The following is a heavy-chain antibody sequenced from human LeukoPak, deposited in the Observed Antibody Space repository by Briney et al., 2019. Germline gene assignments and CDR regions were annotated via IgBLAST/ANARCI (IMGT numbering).Heavy chain of an antibody. Sequence: GSLRLSCAASGFTFSSYSMNWVRQPPGKGLEWIGSIYYSGSTYYNPSLKSRVTISVDTSKNQFSLKLSSVTAADTAVYYCARHQPSWIQLSDYYYGMDVWGQGTTVTVSS. D-gene: IGHD5-18*01. J-gene: IGHJ6*02. CDR2: IYYSGST. CDR1: GFTFSSYSMN. CDR3: ARHQPSWIQLSDYYYGMDV. V-gene: IGHV4-39*01.